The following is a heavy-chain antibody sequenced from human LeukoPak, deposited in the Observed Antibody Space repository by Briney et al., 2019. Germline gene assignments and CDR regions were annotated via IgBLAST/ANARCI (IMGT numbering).Heavy chain of an antibody. J-gene: IGHJ5*02. CDR1: GGSNSSGGYS. CDR3: ARGIVVVVAATWGNWFDP. D-gene: IGHD2-15*01. Sequence: SETLSLTCAVSGGSNSSGGYSWSWIRQPPGKGLEWIGYIYHSGSTYYNPSLKSRVTISVDRSKNQFSLKLSSVTAADTAVYYCARGIVVVVAATWGNWFDPWGQGTLVTVSS. CDR2: IYHSGST. V-gene: IGHV4-30-2*01.